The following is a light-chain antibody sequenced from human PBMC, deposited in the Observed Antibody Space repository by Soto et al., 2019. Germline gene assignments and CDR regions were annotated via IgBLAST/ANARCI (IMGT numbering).Light chain of an antibody. CDR2: GAS. V-gene: IGKV3-20*01. CDR3: QQYGSSTGYT. J-gene: IGKJ2*01. Sequence: EIVLTQSPGTLSLSPGERATLSCRASQSVSSSYLAWYQQKPGQAPRLLIYGASSRATGIPDRFSGSGSGTDFTLTISRLEREDFGVYYCQQYGSSTGYTFGQGTKLEIK. CDR1: QSVSSSY.